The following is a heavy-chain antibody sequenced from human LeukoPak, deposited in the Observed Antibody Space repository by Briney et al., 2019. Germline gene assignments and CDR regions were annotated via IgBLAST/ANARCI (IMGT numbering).Heavy chain of an antibody. V-gene: IGHV5-51*01. CDR1: GYSFANYW. J-gene: IGHJ6*02. CDR2: IYPGDSDT. CDR3: ARGLQFRGSHYGLDV. Sequence: GESLKISCKGSGYSFANYWIGWVRQMPGKGLECMGFIYPGDSDTRYSPSFQGQVTISDDTSISTAYLQWSSLKASDTAMYYCARGLQFRGSHYGLDVWGQGTTVTVSS. D-gene: IGHD4-4*01.